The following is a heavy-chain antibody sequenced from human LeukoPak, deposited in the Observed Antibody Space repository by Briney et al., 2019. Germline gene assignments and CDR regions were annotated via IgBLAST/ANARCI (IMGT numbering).Heavy chain of an antibody. V-gene: IGHV3-30-3*01. CDR2: ISYDGSNK. Sequence: GGSLRLSCAASGFTFSSYAMHWVRQAPGKGLEWVAVISYDGSNKYYADSVKGRFTISRDNSKNTLYLQMNSLRAEDTAVYYCARQAQGSPFDYWGQGTLVTDSS. CDR3: ARQAQGSPFDY. CDR1: GFTFSSYA. J-gene: IGHJ4*02.